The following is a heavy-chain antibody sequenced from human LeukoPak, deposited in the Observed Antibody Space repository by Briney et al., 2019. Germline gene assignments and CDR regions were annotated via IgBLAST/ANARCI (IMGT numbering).Heavy chain of an antibody. D-gene: IGHD3-10*01. Sequence: GGSLRLSCAASGFTFSSYGMHWVRQAPGKGLEWVAVISYDGSNKYYADSVEGRFTISRHNSKNTLYLQMNSLRAEDTAVYYCARLFVWFGVGDAFDIWGQGTMVTVSS. CDR1: GFTFSSYG. J-gene: IGHJ3*02. CDR2: ISYDGSNK. CDR3: ARLFVWFGVGDAFDI. V-gene: IGHV3-30*03.